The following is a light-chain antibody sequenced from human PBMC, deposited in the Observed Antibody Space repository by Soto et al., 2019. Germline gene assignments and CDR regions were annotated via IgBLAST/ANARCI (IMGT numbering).Light chain of an antibody. CDR3: SSYRPSNSPGIVV. V-gene: IGLV2-14*01. CDR1: ISDVGGYNY. J-gene: IGLJ2*01. CDR2: GVT. Sequence: QSALTQPASVSGSPGQSITISCTGTISDVGGYNYVSWYQQHPGKAPKLMIFGVTNRPSGVSNRFSGSKSGNTASLTISGLLAEDEADYYCSSYRPSNSPGIVVFGGGTKLTVL.